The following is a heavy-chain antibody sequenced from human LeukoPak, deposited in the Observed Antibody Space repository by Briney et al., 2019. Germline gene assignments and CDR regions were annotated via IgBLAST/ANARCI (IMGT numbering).Heavy chain of an antibody. D-gene: IGHD6-13*01. J-gene: IGHJ6*02. Sequence: GGSLRLSCAASGFTFSSYSMNWVRQAPGKGLEWVSYISSSSSTIYYADSVKGRFTISRDNAKNSLYLQMNSLRAEDTAVYYCASRYSSSWYDYYYYGMDVWGQGTTVTVSS. CDR2: ISSSSSTI. CDR1: GFTFSSYS. CDR3: ASRYSSSWYDYYYYGMDV. V-gene: IGHV3-48*04.